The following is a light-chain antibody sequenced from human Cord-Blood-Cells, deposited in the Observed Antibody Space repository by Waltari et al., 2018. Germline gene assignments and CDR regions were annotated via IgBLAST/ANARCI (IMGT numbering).Light chain of an antibody. Sequence: QSVLTQPPAVSGAPGQRVTISRTGRSSNTRAGSEVYWCQQLPGTAPKLLIYGNSNRPSGVPDRFSGSKSGTSASLAITGLQSEDEADYYCQSYASSLSVRYVFGTGTKVTVL. V-gene: IGLV1-40*01. CDR1: SSNTRAGSE. CDR2: GNS. CDR3: QSYASSLSVRYV. J-gene: IGLJ1*01.